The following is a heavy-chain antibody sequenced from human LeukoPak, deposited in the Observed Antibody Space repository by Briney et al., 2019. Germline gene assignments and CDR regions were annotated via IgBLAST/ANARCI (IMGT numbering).Heavy chain of an antibody. J-gene: IGHJ4*02. V-gene: IGHV3-48*03. CDR1: GFTFSNFE. CDR2: ISSSGGTI. CDR3: ARGFIFDY. Sequence: PGGSLRLSCAASGFTFSNFEMNWVRQVPGKGLEWVSYISSSGGTIYYADSVKGRFTISRDNAKNSLYLQMNSLRAEDTAVYYCARGFIFDYWGQGTLVTVSS.